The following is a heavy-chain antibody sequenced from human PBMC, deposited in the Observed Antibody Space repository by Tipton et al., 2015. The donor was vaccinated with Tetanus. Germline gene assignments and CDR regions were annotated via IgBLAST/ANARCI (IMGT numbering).Heavy chain of an antibody. CDR2: IYYSGSS. V-gene: IGHV4-39*01. J-gene: IGHJ4*02. Sequence: GSLRLSCTVSGGSISGSSYYWGWIRQPPGKGLEWIGSIYYSGSSYYSPTLKSRVTISVDTSKNQFSLKLDSVTAADAAVYYCARPGVGGYTGYYFDFWGQGTVVTVSS. D-gene: IGHD5-12*01. CDR3: ARPGVGGYTGYYFDF. CDR1: GGSISGSSYY.